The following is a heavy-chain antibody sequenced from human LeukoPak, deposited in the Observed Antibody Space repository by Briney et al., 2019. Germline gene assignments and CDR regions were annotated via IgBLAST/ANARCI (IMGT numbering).Heavy chain of an antibody. CDR2: ISYGGIT. CDR1: ADSIGRHN. J-gene: IGHJ3*02. Sequence: KPSETLSVSSTVPADSIGRHNWCPIPHTPRKGLVWMCYISYGGITNYNPSLKSRVSILADKSKNQCSLKLTSVTAAGTAVSYCAYGGSEWVALDIWGQGTVVTVSS. D-gene: IGHD1-26*01. CDR3: AYGGSEWVALDI. V-gene: IGHV4-59*11.